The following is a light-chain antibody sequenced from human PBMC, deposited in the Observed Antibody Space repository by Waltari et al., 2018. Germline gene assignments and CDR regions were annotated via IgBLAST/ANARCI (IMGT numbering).Light chain of an antibody. CDR3: QHYNSYPYS. Sequence: DIRMTQSPSTLSASVGDRVTITCRASQTISSWWAWYQQKPGKAPNLLIYKASNLQSGVPPRFSGSGSGTEFTLTISSLQPDDFASYYCQHYNSYPYSFGQGTKLEIK. CDR2: KAS. J-gene: IGKJ2*01. V-gene: IGKV1-5*03. CDR1: QTISSW.